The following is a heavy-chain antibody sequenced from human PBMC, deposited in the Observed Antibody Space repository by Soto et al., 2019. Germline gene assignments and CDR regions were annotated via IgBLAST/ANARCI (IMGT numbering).Heavy chain of an antibody. CDR1: GDTFTNFG. Sequence: HLVQSGPEVKKPGASITVSCTTSGDTFTNFGLSWVRQAPGQGLEWMGWIATNNSNRNYAQKFQGRPTLTTDTSASTAYMGLKSVRYDETSVYYCATVLRGVVKGFDPWGQGTLVTVSS. V-gene: IGHV1-18*01. CDR3: ATVLRGVVKGFDP. D-gene: IGHD3-10*01. J-gene: IGHJ5*02. CDR2: IATNNSNR.